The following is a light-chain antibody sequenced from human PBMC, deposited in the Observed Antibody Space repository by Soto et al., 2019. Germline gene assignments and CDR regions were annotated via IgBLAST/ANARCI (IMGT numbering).Light chain of an antibody. CDR2: XXS. CDR1: XSVSYY. Sequence: EIVLTQSPGTLSLSPRERSTLXXRASXSVSYYLAWYQQKPGQPPRLLIYXXSSRATGVPDRCSGSGSGTDFTLTISRLEPEDFAVYYCQHCQPYGDSPPLTFGGGTKVEIK. J-gene: IGKJ4*01. CDR3: QHCQPYGDSPPLT. V-gene: IGKV3-20*01.